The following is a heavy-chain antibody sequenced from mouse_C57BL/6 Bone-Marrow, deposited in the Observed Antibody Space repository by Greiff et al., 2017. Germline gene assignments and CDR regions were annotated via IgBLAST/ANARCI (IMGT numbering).Heavy chain of an antibody. J-gene: IGHJ2*01. Sequence: QVQLQQPGAELVKPGASVKMSCKASGYTFTSYWITWVKQRPGQGLEWIGDIYPGRGSTNYNEKFKSKATLTVDTTSSTAYMQLSSLTSEDAAVYDGANYVSHFDYWGQGTTRTVSS. CDR3: ANYVSHFDY. CDR2: IYPGRGST. D-gene: IGHD1-1*01. V-gene: IGHV1-55*01. CDR1: GYTFTSYW.